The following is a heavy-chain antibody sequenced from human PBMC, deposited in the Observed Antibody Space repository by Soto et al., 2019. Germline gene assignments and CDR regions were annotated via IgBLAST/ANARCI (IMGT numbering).Heavy chain of an antibody. V-gene: IGHV3-23*01. CDR3: GIASRMVVVPASPLDDAFDI. Sequence: EVQLLESGGGLVQPGGSLRLSCAASGFTFSSYAMSWVRQAPGKGLEWVSDISGSGGSTYYADSVKGRFTISRDNSKNTLYLQINSLRAEDTAVYYCGIASRMVVVPASPLDDAFDILGQGTMVTVSS. D-gene: IGHD2-2*01. J-gene: IGHJ3*02. CDR2: ISGSGGST. CDR1: GFTFSSYA.